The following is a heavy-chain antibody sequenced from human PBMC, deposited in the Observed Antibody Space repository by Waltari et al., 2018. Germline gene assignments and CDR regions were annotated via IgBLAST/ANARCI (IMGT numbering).Heavy chain of an antibody. V-gene: IGHV1-2*02. CDR3: ARDHSRQQWLDQFDY. Sequence: QVQLVQSGAEVQKPGASVKVSCKASGYTFTGYYMHWVRQAPGQGLEWMGWINPNSGGTNYAQKFQGRVTMTRDTSISTAYMELSRLRSDDTAVYYCARDHSRQQWLDQFDYWGQGTLVTVSS. J-gene: IGHJ4*02. D-gene: IGHD6-19*01. CDR1: GYTFTGYY. CDR2: INPNSGGT.